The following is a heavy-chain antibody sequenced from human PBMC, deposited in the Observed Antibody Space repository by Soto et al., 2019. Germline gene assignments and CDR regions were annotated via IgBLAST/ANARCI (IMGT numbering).Heavy chain of an antibody. CDR1: GYTFSSHW. J-gene: IGHJ6*02. CDR2: IYPGDSDT. CDR3: ARVMVRGKNYYRLDF. Sequence: GESLKISCKGSGYTFSSHWIGWVRQMPGKGLEWMGIIYPGDSDTRYSPSFQGQVTISADKSISTAYLQWSSLKASDTAMYYCARVMVRGKNYYRLDFWGQGTTVTVSS. V-gene: IGHV5-51*01. D-gene: IGHD3-10*01.